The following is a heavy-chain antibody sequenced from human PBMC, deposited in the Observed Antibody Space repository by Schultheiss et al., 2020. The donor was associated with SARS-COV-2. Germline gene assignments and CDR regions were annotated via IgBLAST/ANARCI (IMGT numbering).Heavy chain of an antibody. CDR3: ARDRPMTTVTTGWFDP. CDR1: GYTFTDYY. CDR2: INPSGGST. V-gene: IGHV1-46*01. J-gene: IGHJ5*02. Sequence: ASVKVSCKASGYTFTDYYMHWVRQAPGQGLEWMGIINPSGGSTNYAQRFQGRVTMTRDTSTSTVYMELTNLRSEDTAVYYCARDRPMTTVTTGWFDPWGQGTLVTVSS. D-gene: IGHD4-17*01.